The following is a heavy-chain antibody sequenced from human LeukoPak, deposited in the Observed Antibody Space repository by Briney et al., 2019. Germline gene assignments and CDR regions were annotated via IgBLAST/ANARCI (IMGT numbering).Heavy chain of an antibody. V-gene: IGHV4-4*07. D-gene: IGHD5-18*01. J-gene: IGHJ4*02. Sequence: SETLSLTCTVSGGSISSYFWSWIRQPAGKGLEWVGRIYTSGSTNYNPSLKSRVTMSVDTSKNQFSLRLTSVTAADTAVYYCARYHPDSYGPRGTEYWGQATLVTVSS. CDR3: ARYHPDSYGPRGTEY. CDR2: IYTSGST. CDR1: GGSISSYF.